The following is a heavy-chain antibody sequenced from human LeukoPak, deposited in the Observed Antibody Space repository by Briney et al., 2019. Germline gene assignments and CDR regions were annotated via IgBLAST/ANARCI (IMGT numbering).Heavy chain of an antibody. Sequence: SVKVSCKASGGTFSSYAISWVRQAPGQGLEWMGGIIPIFGTANYAQKFQGRVTITANESTSTAYMELSSLRSEDTAVYYCARDIVRGYSYGPFDYWGQGTLVTVSS. CDR2: IIPIFGTA. J-gene: IGHJ4*02. CDR3: ARDIVRGYSYGPFDY. V-gene: IGHV1-69*13. D-gene: IGHD5-18*01. CDR1: GGTFSSYA.